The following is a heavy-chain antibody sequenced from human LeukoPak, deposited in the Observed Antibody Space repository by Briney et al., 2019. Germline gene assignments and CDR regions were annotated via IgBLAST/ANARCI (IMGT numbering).Heavy chain of an antibody. CDR1: GYTFTGYY. V-gene: IGHV1-2*02. Sequence: ASVKVSCKASGYTFTGYYMHWVLQAPGQALEWMGWINPNSGGTNYAQKFQGRVTMTRDTSISTAYMELSRLRSDDTAVYYCARGEVILLGAFDIWGQGTMVTVSS. J-gene: IGHJ3*02. CDR3: ARGEVILLGAFDI. CDR2: INPNSGGT. D-gene: IGHD3-16*02.